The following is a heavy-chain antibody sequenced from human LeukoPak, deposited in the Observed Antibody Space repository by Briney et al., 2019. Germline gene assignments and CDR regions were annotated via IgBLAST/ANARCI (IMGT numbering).Heavy chain of an antibody. CDR1: GGSISSSSYY. Sequence: SETLSLTCTVSGGSISSSSYYWGWIRQPPGKGLEWIGEINHSGSTNYNPSLKSRVTISVDTSKNQFSLKLSSVTAADTAVYYCATRITGRKGAFDIWGQGTMVTVSS. CDR3: ATRITGRKGAFDI. J-gene: IGHJ3*02. CDR2: INHSGST. D-gene: IGHD1-20*01. V-gene: IGHV4-39*07.